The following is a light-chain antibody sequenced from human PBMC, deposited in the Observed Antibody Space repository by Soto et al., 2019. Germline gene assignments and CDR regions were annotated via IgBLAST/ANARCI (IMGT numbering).Light chain of an antibody. J-gene: IGKJ4*01. V-gene: IGKV1-39*01. CDR3: QQSFNTLT. CDR1: QSISTY. Sequence: DVQMTQSPSSLSASVGDRVTITCRASQSISTYVSWYHHRPGKAPKLLIYSASTLQSGVPPRFSSSGSETDFTLAISSLQPEDFATYYCQQSFNTLTFGGGTTVEIE. CDR2: SAS.